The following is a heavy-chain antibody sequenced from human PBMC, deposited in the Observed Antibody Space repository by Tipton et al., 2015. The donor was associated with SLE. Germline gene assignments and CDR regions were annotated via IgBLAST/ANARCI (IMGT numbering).Heavy chain of an antibody. J-gene: IGHJ4*02. V-gene: IGHV4-59*12. Sequence: TLSLTCTVSGGSISSYYWSWIRQPPGKGLEWIGYIYYSGSTYYNPSLKSRVTISVDTSKNQFSLKLSSVTAADTAVYYCAREDSGSYFFDYWGQGTLVTVSS. CDR1: GGSISSYY. CDR3: AREDSGSYFFDY. D-gene: IGHD1-26*01. CDR2: IYYSGST.